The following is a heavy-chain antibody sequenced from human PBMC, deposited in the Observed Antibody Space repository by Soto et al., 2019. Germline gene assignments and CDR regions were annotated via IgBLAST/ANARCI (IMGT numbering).Heavy chain of an antibody. CDR3: ARASGASYRTILTGHRRRSGMDV. D-gene: IGHD3-9*01. CDR2: ISYDGSNK. V-gene: IGHV3-30-3*01. CDR1: GFTFSSYA. Sequence: QVQLVESGGGVVQPGRSLRLSCAASGFTFSSYAMHWVRQAPGKGLEWVAVISYDGSNKYYADSVKGRFTISRDNSKNKLYLQMNSLRAEDTAVYYGARASGASYRTILTGHRRRSGMDVWGQGTTVTVSS. J-gene: IGHJ6*02.